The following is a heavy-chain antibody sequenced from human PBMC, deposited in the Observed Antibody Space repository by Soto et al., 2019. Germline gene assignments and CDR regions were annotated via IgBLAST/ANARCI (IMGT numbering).Heavy chain of an antibody. CDR3: AKVAGDFWSGYIFDY. V-gene: IGHV3-30*18. D-gene: IGHD3-3*01. CDR1: GFTFSSYG. CDR2: ISYDGSNK. J-gene: IGHJ4*02. Sequence: HPGGSLRLSCAASGFTFSSYGMHWVRQAPGKGLEWVAVISYDGSNKYYADSVKGRFTISRDNSKNTLYLQMNSLRAEDTAVYYCAKVAGDFWSGYIFDYWGQGTLVTVSS.